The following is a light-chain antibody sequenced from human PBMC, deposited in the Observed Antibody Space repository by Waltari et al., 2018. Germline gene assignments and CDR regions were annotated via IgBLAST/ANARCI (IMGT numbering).Light chain of an antibody. CDR2: GAS. V-gene: IGKV3-15*01. J-gene: IGKJ4*01. Sequence: EKVMTQSPDTLSVSPGERATPPRRASQTVNTELAWYQQRPGQAPRLLIYGASTRSTGVPARFSGSGAGTEFTLTISSLHSEDFAVYYCQQYNDWPLTFGGGTKVDIK. CDR3: QQYNDWPLT. CDR1: QTVNTE.